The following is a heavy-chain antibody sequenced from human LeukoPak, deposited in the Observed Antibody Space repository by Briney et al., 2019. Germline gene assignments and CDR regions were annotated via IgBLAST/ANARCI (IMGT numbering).Heavy chain of an antibody. D-gene: IGHD3-22*01. J-gene: IGHJ4*02. V-gene: IGHV3-20*04. CDR1: GFTFSTSW. Sequence: PGGSLRLSCAASGFTFSTSWMHWVRQVPGKGLEWVSGINWNGSGAGYADSVKGRFTISRDNSKNTLYLQMNSLRAEDTAVYYCAKRVGYYDSSGYYYAHWGQGTLVTVSS. CDR3: AKRVGYYDSSGYYYAH. CDR2: INWNGSGA.